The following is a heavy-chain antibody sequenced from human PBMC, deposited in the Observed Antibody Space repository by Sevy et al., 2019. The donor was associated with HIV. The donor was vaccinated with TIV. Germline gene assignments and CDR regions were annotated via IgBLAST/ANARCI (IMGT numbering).Heavy chain of an antibody. CDR3: AKRWGSGY. D-gene: IGHD3-10*01. V-gene: IGHV3-23*01. Sequence: EGSLRLSCAVSGYTFSNDAMSWVRQAPGKGLEWVSTIRGINNGTYYADSVKGRFTISRDNSKNTLYLHMNSLRAEDTAVYYCAKRWGSGYWGQGTLVTVSS. CDR1: GYTFSNDA. J-gene: IGHJ4*02. CDR2: IRGINNGT.